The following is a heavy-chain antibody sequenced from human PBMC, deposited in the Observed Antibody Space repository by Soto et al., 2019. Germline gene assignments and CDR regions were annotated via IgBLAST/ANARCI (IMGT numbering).Heavy chain of an antibody. CDR3: VRDYPVVNPY. J-gene: IGHJ4*02. Sequence: EVQLVESGGGLVQPGGSLRLSCAASGFTFSTYWMSWVRQAPGKGLEWVADIKEDGSVKKYVDSVKGRFTISRDNARNSVYLPMNSLRAEDTAVYYCVRDYPVVNPYWGQGTRVTVSS. CDR1: GFTFSTYW. D-gene: IGHD2-21*01. V-gene: IGHV3-7*01. CDR2: IKEDGSVK.